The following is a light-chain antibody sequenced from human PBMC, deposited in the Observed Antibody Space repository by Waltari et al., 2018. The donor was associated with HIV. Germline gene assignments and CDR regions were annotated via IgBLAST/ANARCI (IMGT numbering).Light chain of an antibody. CDR1: SSDVGNYNY. V-gene: IGLV2-14*02. J-gene: IGLJ3*02. Sequence: QSALTQPASVSGSPGQSITISCTGTSSDVGNYNYVSWFQHHPDTAPKLIIFDVNKRPSGISSRFSGSKSGKTVSLIISGLQPEDEADYFCTSYTSGATWVFGGGTRVTVL. CDR3: TSYTSGATWV. CDR2: DVN.